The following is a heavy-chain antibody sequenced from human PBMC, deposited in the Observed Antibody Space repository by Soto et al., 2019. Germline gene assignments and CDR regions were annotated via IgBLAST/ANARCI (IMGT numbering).Heavy chain of an antibody. V-gene: IGHV2-5*02. J-gene: IGHJ6*02. Sequence: ITLKESGPTLVKPTQTLTLTCTFSGFSLNTGGVGVGWVRQPRGKAMEWLALIYWDDDERYRPSLRSRLNITXDXXXNXXALTMTNMDPEDTATYYCVRNWRYYGGDYYYGMDAWGQGTTVTVSS. CDR1: GFSLNTGGVG. CDR2: IYWDDDE. CDR3: VRNWRYYGGDYYYGMDA. D-gene: IGHD3-10*01.